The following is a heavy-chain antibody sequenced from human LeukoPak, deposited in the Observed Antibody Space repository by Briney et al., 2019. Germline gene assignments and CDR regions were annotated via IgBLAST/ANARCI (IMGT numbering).Heavy chain of an antibody. J-gene: IGHJ4*02. CDR1: GHTFTNYG. V-gene: IGHV1-18*01. D-gene: IGHD3-22*01. Sequence: ASVKVSCKASGHTFTNYGISWVRQAPGQGLEWMGWISAYNGNTNYAQKLQGRVTMTTDTSTSTAYMELRSLRSDDTAVYYCARDRRDYYDSSGYYSFFLFWGQGTLVTVSS. CDR2: ISAYNGNT. CDR3: ARDRRDYYDSSGYYSFFLF.